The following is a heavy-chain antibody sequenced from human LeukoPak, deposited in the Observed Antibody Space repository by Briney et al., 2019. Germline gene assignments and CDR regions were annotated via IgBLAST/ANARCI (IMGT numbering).Heavy chain of an antibody. CDR1: AASITSNY. J-gene: IGHJ4*02. V-gene: IGHV4-59*01. D-gene: IGHD3-10*01. CDR2: FSLTGNT. Sequence: SETLSLTCIVSAASITSNYWGYLRQPPGKGLEWVGYFSLTGNTDYNPSLKSRVTISTDTSKNQFSLRLSSVTAADTAVYYCARWGWFGESRGDYWGQGTLVTVSS. CDR3: ARWGWFGESRGDY.